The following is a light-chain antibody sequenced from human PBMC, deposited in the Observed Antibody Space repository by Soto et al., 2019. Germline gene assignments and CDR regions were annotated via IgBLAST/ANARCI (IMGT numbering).Light chain of an antibody. J-gene: IGKJ1*01. CDR2: AAS. Sequence: DIQMTQSPSSLSASVGDRVIITCRASQSISTSLNWYQQKPGKAPKLLIYAASSLQSGVPSRFSGSGSGTDFTLTISSLQPEDFATFYCQQSYSFPRTFGQGTKVEIK. V-gene: IGKV1-39*01. CDR3: QQSYSFPRT. CDR1: QSISTS.